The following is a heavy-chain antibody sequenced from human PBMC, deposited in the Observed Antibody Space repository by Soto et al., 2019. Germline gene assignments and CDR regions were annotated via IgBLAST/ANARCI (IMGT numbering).Heavy chain of an antibody. CDR1: GFTFSSSA. D-gene: IGHD6-19*01. J-gene: IGHJ5*02. V-gene: IGHV3-23*01. Sequence: EVRLLESGGGLAQPGGSRRLSCAASGFTFSSSAMNWVRQAPGKGLEWVSSIRVGGGDTFYADSVRGRFTVPRDISRNTVYLQMNSLRAEDTAIYYCAKCSVGTVRTSGWCNWFDPWGQGTLVTVSS. CDR2: IRVGGGDT. CDR3: AKCSVGTVRTSGWCNWFDP.